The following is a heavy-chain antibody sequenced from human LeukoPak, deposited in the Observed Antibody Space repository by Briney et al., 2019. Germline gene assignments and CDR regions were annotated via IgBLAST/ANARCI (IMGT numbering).Heavy chain of an antibody. CDR2: INPSGGST. J-gene: IGHJ5*02. CDR3: ARDAHDSEVVITNNWFDP. D-gene: IGHD3-22*01. V-gene: IGHV1-46*01. Sequence: ASVKVSCKASGYTFTSYYMHWVRQAPGQGLEWMGIINPSGGSTSYAQKFQGRVTMTRDTATSTVYMELSSLRSEYTAVYYGARDAHDSEVVITNNWFDPWGQGTLVTVSS. CDR1: GYTFTSYY.